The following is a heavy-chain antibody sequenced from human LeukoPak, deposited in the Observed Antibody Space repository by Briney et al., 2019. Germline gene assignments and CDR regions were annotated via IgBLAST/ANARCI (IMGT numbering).Heavy chain of an antibody. Sequence: PGRSLRLSCAASGFSFDDYAMHWLRQAPGKGLQWASGISWNSGSEGYADSVKGRFTISRDNAKNSLYLQMNSLRAEDTAFHYCAKDGRPDTYGIFDLWGHGTLVTVSS. D-gene: IGHD1-1*01. CDR3: AKDGRPDTYGIFDL. CDR2: ISWNSGSE. CDR1: GFSFDDYA. J-gene: IGHJ4*01. V-gene: IGHV3-9*01.